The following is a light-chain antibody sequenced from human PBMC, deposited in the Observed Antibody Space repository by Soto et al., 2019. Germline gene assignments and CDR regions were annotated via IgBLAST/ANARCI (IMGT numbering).Light chain of an antibody. CDR1: QSITHW. CDR2: DAS. CDR3: QQYHSFPYT. J-gene: IGKJ2*01. Sequence: DIPMTQSPSTLSASVGDRVTITCRASQSITHWLAWYQQKPGKAPKLLVYDASSLETGVPSRFSGSGSGTEFTLTISSLEPDDFATYFCQQYHSFPYTFGQGTELDIK. V-gene: IGKV1-5*01.